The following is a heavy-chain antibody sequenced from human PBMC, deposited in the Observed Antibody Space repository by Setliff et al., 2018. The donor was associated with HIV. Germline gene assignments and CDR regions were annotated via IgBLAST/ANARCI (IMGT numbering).Heavy chain of an antibody. D-gene: IGHD4-17*01. Sequence: ASVKVSCKASGYTFTSYAMHWVRQAPGQRLEWMAWINAGNGNTKYSQEFQGRVTITTDESTSTAYMELSRVRSDDTAVYYCARDQGLWDYGGKFLLREYFNHWGQGTLVTVSS. V-gene: IGHV1-3*01. CDR3: ARDQGLWDYGGKFLLREYFNH. CDR2: INAGNGNT. J-gene: IGHJ1*01. CDR1: GYTFTSYA.